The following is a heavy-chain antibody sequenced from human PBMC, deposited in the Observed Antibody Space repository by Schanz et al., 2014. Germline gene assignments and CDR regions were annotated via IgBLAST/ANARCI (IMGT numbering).Heavy chain of an antibody. D-gene: IGHD6-13*01. CDR2: ISGSSRTI. V-gene: IGHV3-48*01. Sequence: EVQLVESGGGLIQPGGSLRLSCAASGFGFSSYSMNWVRQAPGKGLEWVSYISGSSRTIYYADSMKGRFTMSRDNAKNSVFLQMNSLRAGDAAVYYCARGLIAAAGGAFDYWGQGTLVAVSA. J-gene: IGHJ4*02. CDR3: ARGLIAAAGGAFDY. CDR1: GFGFSSYS.